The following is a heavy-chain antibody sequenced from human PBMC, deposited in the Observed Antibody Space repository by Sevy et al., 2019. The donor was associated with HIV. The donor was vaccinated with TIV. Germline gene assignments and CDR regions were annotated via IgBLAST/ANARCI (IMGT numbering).Heavy chain of an antibody. J-gene: IGHJ4*02. Sequence: SETLSLTCTVSGGSIRSGRYYWTWIRQPAGKGLEWIGRIFPSGGSNFNPSMMSRVSMSIDTSKKQFSLRLTSVTAAYPAVYYCARAEGDGYKYGYFDSWGPGTQVTVSS. CDR2: IFPSGGS. V-gene: IGHV4-61*02. D-gene: IGHD5-12*01. CDR1: GGSIRSGRYY. CDR3: ARAEGDGYKYGYFDS.